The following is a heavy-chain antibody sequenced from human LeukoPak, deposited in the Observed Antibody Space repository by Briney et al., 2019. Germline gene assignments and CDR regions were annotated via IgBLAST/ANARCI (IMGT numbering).Heavy chain of an antibody. CDR1: GGTFSGYA. CDR3: ARMPFEYSSLNWFDP. Sequence: ASVKVSCKASGGTFSGYAISWVRQAPGQGLEWMGGIIPIFGTANYAQKFQGRVTITADESTSTAYMELSSLRSEDTAVYYCARMPFEYSSLNWFDPWGQGTLVTVSS. V-gene: IGHV1-69*01. D-gene: IGHD6-6*01. CDR2: IIPIFGTA. J-gene: IGHJ5*02.